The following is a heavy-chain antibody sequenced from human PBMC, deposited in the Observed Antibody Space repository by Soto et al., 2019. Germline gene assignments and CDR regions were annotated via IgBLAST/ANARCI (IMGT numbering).Heavy chain of an antibody. CDR3: ARHARERGWSPTGWFDP. V-gene: IGHV1-69*06. CDR1: GGTFSSYA. CDR2: IIPIFGTA. Sequence: SVKGSCKASGGTFSSYAISWVRQAPGQGLEWMGGIIPIFGTANYAQKFQGRVTITADKSTSTAYMELSSLRSEDTAMYYCARHARERGWSPTGWFDPWGQGTLVTVS. D-gene: IGHD6-19*01. J-gene: IGHJ5*02.